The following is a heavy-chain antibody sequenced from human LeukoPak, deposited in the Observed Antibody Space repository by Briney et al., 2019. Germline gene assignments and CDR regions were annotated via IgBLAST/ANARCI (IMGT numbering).Heavy chain of an antibody. J-gene: IGHJ5*02. D-gene: IGHD3-10*01. CDR2: ISAYNGNT. CDR1: GYTFTSYV. CDR3: ARAVTYYYGSGSDYSVASHPRWFDP. Sequence: GASVKVSCTASGYTFTSYVISWVRQAPGQGLEWMGWISAYNGNTNYARKLQGRVTMSTDTSTSRGYMEMRGLRSDDTAVYYCARAVTYYYGSGSDYSVASHPRWFDPWGQGTLVTVSS. V-gene: IGHV1-18*01.